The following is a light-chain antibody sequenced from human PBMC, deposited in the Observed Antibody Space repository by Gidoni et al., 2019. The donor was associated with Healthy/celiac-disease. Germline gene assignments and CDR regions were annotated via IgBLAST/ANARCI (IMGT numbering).Light chain of an antibody. J-gene: IGLJ1*01. CDR3: GTWDTSLSDLRV. CDR1: SSNIENNY. V-gene: IGLV1-51*01. CDR2: DNN. Sequence: QSVLTQPPSVSAAPGQRVTISCSGSSSNIENNYVSWYQQLPGTAPKLLIYDNNKRPAGIPDRFSGSKSGTSATLGITGLQTGDEADYYCGTWDTSLSDLRVFGTGTTVTVL.